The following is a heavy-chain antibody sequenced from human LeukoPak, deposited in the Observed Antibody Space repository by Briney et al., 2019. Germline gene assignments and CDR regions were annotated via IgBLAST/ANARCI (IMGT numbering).Heavy chain of an antibody. D-gene: IGHD6-19*01. Sequence: PGGSLRLSCAASGFTFTDYGMHSVRQAPGKWLEWVAVISYDGSNKYYADSVKGRFTISRDNSKNTLYLQMNSLRAEDTAVYYCATLERGYAVAVDYWGQGTLVTVSS. V-gene: IGHV3-30*03. CDR2: ISYDGSNK. CDR1: GFTFTDYG. CDR3: ATLERGYAVAVDY. J-gene: IGHJ4*02.